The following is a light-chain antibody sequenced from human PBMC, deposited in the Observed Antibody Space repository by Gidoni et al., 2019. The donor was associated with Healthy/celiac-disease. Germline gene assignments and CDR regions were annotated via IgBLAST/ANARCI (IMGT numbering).Light chain of an antibody. J-gene: IGKJ2*01. Sequence: DNQMNQSPSSLSASEGDRVTINCRVSQSISSYLNWYQQKPGKAPKLLLYAASSLQSGVPSRFSGSGSGTDFTLTISSLQPEDFATYYCHQSYSTPYTFGQGSKLEIK. CDR1: QSISSY. CDR2: AAS. V-gene: IGKV1-39*01. CDR3: HQSYSTPYT.